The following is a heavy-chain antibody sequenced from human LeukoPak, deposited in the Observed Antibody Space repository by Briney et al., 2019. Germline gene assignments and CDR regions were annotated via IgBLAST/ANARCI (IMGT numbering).Heavy chain of an antibody. J-gene: IGHJ6*03. CDR2: ISWNSGSI. D-gene: IGHD3-22*01. CDR1: GFTFDDYA. V-gene: IGHV3-9*01. CDR3: ARGSDYYDSSGYYYGRYYYYMDV. Sequence: GGSLRLSCAASGFTFDDYAMHWVRQAPGKGLEWVSGISWNSGSIGYADSVKGRFTISRDNAKNSLYLQMNSLRAEDTALYYCARGSDYYDSSGYYYGRYYYYMDVWGKGTTVTVSS.